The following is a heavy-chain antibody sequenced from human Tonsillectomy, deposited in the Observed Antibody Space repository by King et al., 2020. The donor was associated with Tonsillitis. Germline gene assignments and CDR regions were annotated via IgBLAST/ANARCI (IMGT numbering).Heavy chain of an antibody. CDR1: GYSINNGYY. D-gene: IGHD3-9*01. CDR2: ISHSGTS. Sequence: QLQESGPGLVKPSETLSLTCAVSGYSINNGYYWGWIRQSPEKGLEWIGTISHSGTSYYNPSLKSRVTFAVDTSKNHFSLKLTSLTAADTAVYYCARGVWLGYYYFDYWGQGTLVTFSS. V-gene: IGHV4-38-2*01. CDR3: ARGVWLGYYYFDY. J-gene: IGHJ4*02.